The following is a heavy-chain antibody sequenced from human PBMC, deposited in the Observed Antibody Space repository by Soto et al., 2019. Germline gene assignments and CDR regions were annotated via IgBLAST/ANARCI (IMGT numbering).Heavy chain of an antibody. J-gene: IGHJ3*02. CDR2: ISLIGTYI. D-gene: IGHD4-17*01. CDR1: GFSLINYN. V-gene: IGHV3-21*01. Sequence: EVQLVESGGGLVKPGGSLRLSCEVSGFSLINYNMNWVRQAPGKGLEWVSYISLIGTYISYADSVKGRFTISRDNAKNLLYLQMDSLRVEDTAAYYCARRGSEVTTGGGALDIWGQGTMVTVSS. CDR3: ARRGSEVTTGGGALDI.